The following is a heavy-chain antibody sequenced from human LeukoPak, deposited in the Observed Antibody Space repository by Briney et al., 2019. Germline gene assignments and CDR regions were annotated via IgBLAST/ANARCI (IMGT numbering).Heavy chain of an antibody. CDR3: ARDSSGGKPGAFDI. V-gene: IGHV3-7*01. Sequence: GGSLRLSCAASGFTFSSYWMSWVRQAPGKGLEWVANIKQDGSEKYYVDSVKGRFTISRDNSENTLYLQMNSLRAEDTAVYYCARDSSGGKPGAFDIWGQGTMVTVSS. CDR1: GFTFSSYW. CDR2: IKQDGSEK. D-gene: IGHD1-26*01. J-gene: IGHJ3*02.